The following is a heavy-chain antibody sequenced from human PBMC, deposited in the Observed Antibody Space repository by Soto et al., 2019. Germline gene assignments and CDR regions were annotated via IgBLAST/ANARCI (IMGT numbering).Heavy chain of an antibody. CDR3: AREPDIVVVVAANNYYYYGMDV. J-gene: IGHJ6*02. CDR2: ISSSSSYI. V-gene: IGHV3-21*01. CDR1: GFTFSSYS. D-gene: IGHD2-15*01. Sequence: PGGSLRLSCAASGFTFSSYSMNWVRQAPGKGLEWVSSISSSSSYIYYADSVKGRFTISSDNAKNSLYLQVNSLRAEDTAVYYCAREPDIVVVVAANNYYYYGMDVWGQGTTVTVS.